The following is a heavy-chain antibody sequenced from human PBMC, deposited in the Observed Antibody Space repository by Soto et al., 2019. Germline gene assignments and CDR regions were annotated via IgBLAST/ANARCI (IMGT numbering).Heavy chain of an antibody. D-gene: IGHD1-1*01. CDR1: GFTFRDYY. V-gene: IGHV3-11*01. Sequence: QVQLVESGGGLVKPGGSLSLSSAASGFTFRDYYMSWIRQFPGKVLEWLSYIHSSGSTIYYADSVKGRRTVSRDNAKNSLYLQINSLRAEATAVYYWARAVNWKPFDPWGQGTLVTVSS. J-gene: IGHJ5*02. CDR2: IHSSGSTI. CDR3: ARAVNWKPFDP.